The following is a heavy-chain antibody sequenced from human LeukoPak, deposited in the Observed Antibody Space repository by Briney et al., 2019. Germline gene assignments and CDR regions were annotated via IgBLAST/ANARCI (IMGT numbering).Heavy chain of an antibody. CDR1: GFSFSNYG. J-gene: IGHJ5*02. V-gene: IGHV3-33*01. Sequence: GGSLRLSCAASGFSFSNYGMHWVRQAPGKGLEWVAVIWYDGSNKYYADSVKGRFTISRDNSKNTLYLQMNSLRVEDTAIYYCARGGCRSTSSYDPWGQGTLVTVSS. CDR2: IWYDGSNK. CDR3: ARGGCRSTSSYDP. D-gene: IGHD2-2*01.